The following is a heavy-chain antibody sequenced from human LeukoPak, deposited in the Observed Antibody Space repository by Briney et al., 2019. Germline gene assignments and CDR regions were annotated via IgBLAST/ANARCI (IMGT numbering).Heavy chain of an antibody. CDR2: IHQNGGTE. Sequence: GGSLRLSCAASGFTVSNYWMSWVRQAPGEGLEWVACIHQNGGTEYYVDSVKGRFAISRDNSKNSLHLQMSSLTVEDTAVYYCARDLLYYYDSSGYYPDWGQGTLVTVSS. CDR1: GFTVSNYW. V-gene: IGHV3-7*03. J-gene: IGHJ4*02. D-gene: IGHD3-22*01. CDR3: ARDLLYYYDSSGYYPD.